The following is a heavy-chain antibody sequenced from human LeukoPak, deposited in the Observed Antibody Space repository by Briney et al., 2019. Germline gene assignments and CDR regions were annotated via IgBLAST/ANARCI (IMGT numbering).Heavy chain of an antibody. CDR3: ARDPGGSYRSLYFDY. CDR2: IWYDGSNK. CDR1: GFTFSSYG. Sequence: EPGRSLRLSCAASGFTFSSYGMHWVRQAPGKGLEWVAVIWYDGSNKYYADSVKGRFTISRDNSKNTLYLQMNSLRAEDTAVYYCARDPGGSYRSLYFDYWGQGTLVTVSS. D-gene: IGHD3-16*02. V-gene: IGHV3-33*01. J-gene: IGHJ4*02.